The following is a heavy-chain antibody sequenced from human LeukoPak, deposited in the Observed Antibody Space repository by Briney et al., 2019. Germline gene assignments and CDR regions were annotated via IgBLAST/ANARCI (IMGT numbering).Heavy chain of an antibody. CDR2: MNPNSGNI. J-gene: IGHJ3*02. CDR3: ARGREFNDAFDI. V-gene: IGHV1-8*03. CDR1: GYTFTSYD. Sequence: ASVKVSCKASGYTFTSYDINWVRQATGQGLEWMGWMNPNSGNIGYAQKFQGRVTITRNTSISTAYMELSSLRSEDTAVYYCARGREFNDAFDIWGQGTMVTVSS.